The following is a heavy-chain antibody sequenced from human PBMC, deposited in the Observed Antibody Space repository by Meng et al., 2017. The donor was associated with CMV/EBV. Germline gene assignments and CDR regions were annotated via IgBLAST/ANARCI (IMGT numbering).Heavy chain of an antibody. D-gene: IGHD1-26*01. CDR1: GFTFSSYS. CDR2: ISSSSCYI. J-gene: IGHJ4*02. V-gene: IGHV3-21*01. CDR3: ARNEGSSLGY. Sequence: GESLKISCAASGFTFSSYSMNWVRQAPGKGLEWVSSISSSSCYIYYADSVKGRFTISRDNAKNSLYLQMNSLRAEDTAVYYCARNEGSSLGYWGQGTLVTVSS.